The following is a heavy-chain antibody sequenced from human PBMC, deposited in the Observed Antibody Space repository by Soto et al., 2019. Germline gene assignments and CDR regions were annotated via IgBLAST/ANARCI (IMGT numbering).Heavy chain of an antibody. V-gene: IGHV2-26*01. J-gene: IGHJ5*02. CDR2: IFSNDEK. CDR1: GFSLSNVTMG. D-gene: IGHD4-17*01. Sequence: QVTLKESGPVLVKPTETLTLTCTVSGFSLSNVTMGVTWIRQPPGKALEWLAHIFSNDEKFYSQSLKTRLTISKDTSKGQVVLTMTNMDPVDTAAYYCARIYGGKSGGWFDPWGQGTLVTVSS. CDR3: ARIYGGKSGGWFDP.